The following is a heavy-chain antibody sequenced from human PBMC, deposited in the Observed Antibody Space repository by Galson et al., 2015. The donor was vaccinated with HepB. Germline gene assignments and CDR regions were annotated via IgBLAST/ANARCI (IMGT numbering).Heavy chain of an antibody. CDR1: VGSISYPN. Sequence: ATRSLTCTVSVGSISYPNWSWIRQPPGKALEWIGYIRYNGKTNYNPSLRSRLTISIDMSKNKFSLKLTSVAATDTAVYYCARSDYGAETYYNPSFDYWSQGTLVTVSS. V-gene: IGHV4-59*08. D-gene: IGHD3-10*01. CDR2: IRYNGKT. J-gene: IGHJ4*02. CDR3: ARSDYGAETYYNPSFDY.